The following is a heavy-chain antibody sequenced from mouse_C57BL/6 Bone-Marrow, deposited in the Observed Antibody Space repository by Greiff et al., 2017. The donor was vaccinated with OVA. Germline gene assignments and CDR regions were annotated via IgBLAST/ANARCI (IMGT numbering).Heavy chain of an antibody. CDR1: GYTFTDYY. CDR3: ARNSGSKDYAMDY. V-gene: IGHV1-76*01. CDR2: IYPGSGNT. Sequence: VQLQQSGAELVRPGASVKLSCKASGYTFTDYYINWVKQRPGQGLEWIARIYPGSGNTDYNEKFKVKATLTAEKSSNTAYMQLSSLTSEVSAVYFCARNSGSKDYAMDYWGQGNSVTVSS. D-gene: IGHD1-1*01. J-gene: IGHJ4*01.